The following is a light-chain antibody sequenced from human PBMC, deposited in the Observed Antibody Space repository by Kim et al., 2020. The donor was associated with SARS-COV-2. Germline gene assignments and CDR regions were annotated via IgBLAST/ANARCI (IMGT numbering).Light chain of an antibody. J-gene: IGLJ2*01. CDR2: GKN. V-gene: IGLV3-19*01. CDR3: NSRDSSGNHLV. CDR1: SLRSYY. Sequence: LGQTVRITCQGDSLRSYYASWYQQKPGRAPVLVIYGKNNRPSGIPDRFSGSSSGNTASLTITGAQAEDEADYYCNSRDSSGNHLVFGGGTQLTVL.